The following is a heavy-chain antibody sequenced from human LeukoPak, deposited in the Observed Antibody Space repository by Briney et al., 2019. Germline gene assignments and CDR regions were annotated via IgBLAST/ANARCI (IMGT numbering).Heavy chain of an antibody. CDR3: AKQLGYCSDGSCYFPY. V-gene: IGHV3-33*06. CDR2: IWYDGSNK. J-gene: IGHJ4*02. CDR1: GFTFSSYG. D-gene: IGHD2-15*01. Sequence: GGSLRLSCAASGFTFSSYGMHWVRQAPGKGLEWVAVIWYDGSNKHYADSVKGRFTISRDNSKNTLYLQMNSLRAEDTAVYYCAKQLGYCSDGSCYFPYWGQGTLVTVSS.